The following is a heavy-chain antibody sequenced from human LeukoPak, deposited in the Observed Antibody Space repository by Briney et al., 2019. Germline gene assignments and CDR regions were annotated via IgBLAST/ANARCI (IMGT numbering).Heavy chain of an antibody. Sequence: ASAKVSCKASGYTFTSYDINWVRQATGQGLEWMGWMNPNSGNTGYAQKFQGRVTMTRNTSISTAYMELSSLRSEDTAVYYCARVAVAGTPYYYYYYMDVWGKGTTVTVSS. V-gene: IGHV1-8*01. CDR2: MNPNSGNT. D-gene: IGHD6-19*01. CDR1: GYTFTSYD. CDR3: ARVAVAGTPYYYYYYMDV. J-gene: IGHJ6*03.